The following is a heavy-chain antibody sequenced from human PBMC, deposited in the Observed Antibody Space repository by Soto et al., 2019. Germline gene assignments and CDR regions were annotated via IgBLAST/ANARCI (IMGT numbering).Heavy chain of an antibody. Sequence: QVQLQESDPGLVRPSGTLSLTCTVSGGSISSTNWWSWVRQPPGKGLEWIGEIYHSGSTNYNPSLKGRFTLSVDKSKNQFSLRLSSVTAADTAVYYCARDGAAALFRPPLTFWGQGTLVTVSS. CDR1: GGSISSTNW. J-gene: IGHJ4*02. V-gene: IGHV4-4*02. D-gene: IGHD6-13*01. CDR3: ARDGAAALFRPPLTF. CDR2: IYHSGST.